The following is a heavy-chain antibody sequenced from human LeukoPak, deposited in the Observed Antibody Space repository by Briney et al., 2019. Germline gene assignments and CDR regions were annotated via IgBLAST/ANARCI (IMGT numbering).Heavy chain of an antibody. Sequence: GGSLRLSCAASGFTFSDYYMSWIRQAPGKGLEWVSYISSSGSTIYYADSVKGRFTISRDNAKNSLYLQMNSLRAEDTAVYYCARAHYCSSTSCCAELGFDPWGQGTLVTVSS. D-gene: IGHD2-2*01. CDR3: ARAHYCSSTSCCAELGFDP. J-gene: IGHJ5*02. V-gene: IGHV3-11*01. CDR1: GFTFSDYY. CDR2: ISSSGSTI.